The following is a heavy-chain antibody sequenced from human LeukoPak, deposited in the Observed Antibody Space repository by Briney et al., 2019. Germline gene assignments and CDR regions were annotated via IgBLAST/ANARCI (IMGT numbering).Heavy chain of an antibody. CDR3: ARDAYSYGSVAYFDY. CDR2: ISSSSSYI. Sequence: GGSLRLSCAASGFTFSSYSMNWVRQALGKGLEWVSSISSSSSYIYYADSVKGRFTISRDNAKNSLYLQMNSLRAEDTAVYYCARDAYSYGSVAYFDYWGQGTLVTVSS. V-gene: IGHV3-21*01. D-gene: IGHD5-18*01. CDR1: GFTFSSYS. J-gene: IGHJ4*02.